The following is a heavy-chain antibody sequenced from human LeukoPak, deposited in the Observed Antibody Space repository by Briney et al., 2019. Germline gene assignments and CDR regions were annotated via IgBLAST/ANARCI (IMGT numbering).Heavy chain of an antibody. Sequence: GASVKVSCKASGGTFSSYAISWVRQAPGQGLEWMGGIIPIFGTANYAQKFQGRVTITADKSTSTAYMELSSLRSEDTAVYYCARGHGIAVAGSVVDYWGQGTLVTVSS. CDR1: GGTFSSYA. CDR2: IIPIFGTA. V-gene: IGHV1-69*06. J-gene: IGHJ4*02. CDR3: ARGHGIAVAGSVVDY. D-gene: IGHD6-19*01.